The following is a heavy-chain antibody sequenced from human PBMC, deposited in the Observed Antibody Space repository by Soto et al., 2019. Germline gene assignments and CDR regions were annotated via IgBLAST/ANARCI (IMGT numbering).Heavy chain of an antibody. CDR3: AKGSISAYYYDSSGYPQGYFDY. CDR2: ISYDGSNK. J-gene: IGHJ4*02. CDR1: GFTFSSYG. D-gene: IGHD3-22*01. Sequence: GGSLRLSCAASGFTFSSYGMHWVRQAPGKGLEWVAVISYDGSNKYYADSVKGRFTISRDNSKNTLYLQMNSLRAEDTAVYYCAKGSISAYYYDSSGYPQGYFDYWGQGTLVTVSS. V-gene: IGHV3-30*18.